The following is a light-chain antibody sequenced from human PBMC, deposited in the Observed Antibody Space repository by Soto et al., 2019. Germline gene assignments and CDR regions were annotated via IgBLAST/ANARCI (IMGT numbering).Light chain of an antibody. CDR3: QQYGSSPPWT. CDR2: GAS. V-gene: IGKV3-20*01. J-gene: IGKJ1*01. Sequence: EIVLTHSPGTLSLSPGERATLSCRARQSVSSSYLAWYQQKPGQAPRLLIYGASSRATGIPDRFSGSGSGTDVTLTISRLEPEDFAVYYCQQYGSSPPWTFGQGTKVEIK. CDR1: QSVSSSY.